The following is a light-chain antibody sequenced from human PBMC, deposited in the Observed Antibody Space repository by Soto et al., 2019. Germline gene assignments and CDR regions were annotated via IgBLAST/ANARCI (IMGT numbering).Light chain of an antibody. V-gene: IGKV4-1*01. CDR1: QSIFYNPNNRNY. J-gene: IGKJ1*01. CDR3: QHYYSPPWT. Sequence: DIVMTQSPDSLAVSLGERATINCKSSQSIFYNPNNRNYLAWYQQKPRQPPKLLVTWASSRESGVPDRFSGSGSGTDFTLNISSLQAEDVAIYYCQHYYSPPWTFGQGNRVEIK. CDR2: WAS.